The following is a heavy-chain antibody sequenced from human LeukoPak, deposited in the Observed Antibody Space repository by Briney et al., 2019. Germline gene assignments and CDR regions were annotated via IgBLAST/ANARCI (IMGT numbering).Heavy chain of an antibody. CDR3: VKDIWSRDCSYGPFEY. D-gene: IGHD5-18*01. Sequence: PGGSLRLSCSASGFTFSIYAMHWVRQATGKGLEHRSVICSNGGRTSYADSVKGRFTMSRDNSKNTLYLQMTSLRPEDTAVYYCVKDIWSRDCSYGPFEYWGQGTLVTVSS. CDR2: ICSNGGRT. V-gene: IGHV3-64D*06. CDR1: GFTFSIYA. J-gene: IGHJ4*02.